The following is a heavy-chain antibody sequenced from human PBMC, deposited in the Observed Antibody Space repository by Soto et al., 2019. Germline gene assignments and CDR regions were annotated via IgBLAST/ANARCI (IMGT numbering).Heavy chain of an antibody. CDR3: ARRCGGNFDY. CDR1: GGSINSGGYS. CDR2: IYHTGTT. J-gene: IGHJ4*02. V-gene: IGHV4-30-2*01. D-gene: IGHD2-21*01. Sequence: SETLSLTCTVSGGSINSGGYSWTWIRQPPGKGMEWIGFIYHTGTTYYNPSLKSRVTISVDRSKNQFSLKLNSVTAADTAVYCCARRCGGNFDYWGQGTLVTVSS.